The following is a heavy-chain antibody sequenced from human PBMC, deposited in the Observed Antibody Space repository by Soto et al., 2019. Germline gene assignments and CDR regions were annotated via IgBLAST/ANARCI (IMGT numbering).Heavy chain of an antibody. V-gene: IGHV3-48*02. D-gene: IGHD1-1*01. Sequence: PGGSLRLSCAASGFTFSSYSINWVRQAPGKGLERGSYISSSNSTIYYADSVKGRFTISRDNAKNSLYLQMNSLRDEDTAVYYCATDSNWNDVGPLFDYWGQGTLVTVSS. CDR1: GFTFSSYS. CDR2: ISSSNSTI. J-gene: IGHJ4*02. CDR3: ATDSNWNDVGPLFDY.